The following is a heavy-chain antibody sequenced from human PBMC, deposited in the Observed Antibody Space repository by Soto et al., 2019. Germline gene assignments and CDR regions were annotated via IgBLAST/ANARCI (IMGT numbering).Heavy chain of an antibody. CDR3: ARGPSIAVAGTGFDY. J-gene: IGHJ4*02. D-gene: IGHD6-19*01. V-gene: IGHV3-30-3*01. CDR1: GFTFSSYA. Sequence: QVQLVESGGGVVQPGRSLRLSCAASGFTFSSYAMHWVRQAPGKGLEWVAVISYDGSNKYYADSVKGRFTISRDNSKNTLYLQMNSLRAEDTAVYYCARGPSIAVAGTGFDYWGQGTLVTVSS. CDR2: ISYDGSNK.